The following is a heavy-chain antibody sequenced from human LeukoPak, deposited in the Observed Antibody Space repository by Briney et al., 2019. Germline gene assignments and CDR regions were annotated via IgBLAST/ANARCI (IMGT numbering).Heavy chain of an antibody. J-gene: IGHJ4*02. CDR3: ARTRVVPAANYFDY. Sequence: SQTLSLTCTVSGGSISSGSYYWSWIRQPAGKGLEWIGRICTSGSTNYNPSLKSRVTISVDTSKNQFSLKLSSVTAADTAVYYCARTRVVPAANYFDYWGQGTLVTVSS. V-gene: IGHV4-61*02. CDR2: ICTSGST. CDR1: GGSISSGSYY. D-gene: IGHD2-2*01.